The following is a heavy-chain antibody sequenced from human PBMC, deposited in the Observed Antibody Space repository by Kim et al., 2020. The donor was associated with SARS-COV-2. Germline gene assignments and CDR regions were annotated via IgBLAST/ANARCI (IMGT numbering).Heavy chain of an antibody. CDR1: GYKFSIYY. J-gene: IGHJ3*01. CDR3: ARSRLDRLPDERFEF. CDR2: INPSDGST. V-gene: IGHV1-46*01. Sequence: ASVKVSCKASGYKFSIYYMSWVRQAPGRGLEYMGTINPSDGSTRYAQIFQGRLTVTSDTATNTVFMELSRLTFDDRGVYYCARSRLDRLPDERFEFWGQG. D-gene: IGHD3-16*01.